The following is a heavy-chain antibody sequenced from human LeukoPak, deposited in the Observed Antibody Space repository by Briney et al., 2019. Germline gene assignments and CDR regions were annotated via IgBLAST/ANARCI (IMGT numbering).Heavy chain of an antibody. CDR2: INGDGSTT. CDR3: AKGGSSSPRSTFDY. V-gene: IGHV3-74*01. D-gene: IGHD6-13*01. Sequence: PGGSLRLSCAASRFTFSSYWMHWVRQAPGKGLVWVSHINGDGSTTSYADSVTGRFTISRDNAKNTVYLQMNSLRAEDTAVYYCAKGGSSSPRSTFDYWGQGTLLTVSS. J-gene: IGHJ4*02. CDR1: RFTFSSYW.